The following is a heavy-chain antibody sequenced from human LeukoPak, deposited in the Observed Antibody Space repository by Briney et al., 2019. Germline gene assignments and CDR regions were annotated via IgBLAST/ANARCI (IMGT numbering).Heavy chain of an antibody. D-gene: IGHD2-15*01. Sequence: GASVKVSCKASGDSFTKYYMHWVRQAPGQGLEWMGIINPHDGSTTYTQKFQGRLTMTTDTSTSTVNMELSSLRSEDTAVYHCAPSVRSGGSYYFDYWGQGTLVTVSS. CDR1: GDSFTKYY. CDR3: APSVRSGGSYYFDY. V-gene: IGHV1-46*01. CDR2: INPHDGST. J-gene: IGHJ4*02.